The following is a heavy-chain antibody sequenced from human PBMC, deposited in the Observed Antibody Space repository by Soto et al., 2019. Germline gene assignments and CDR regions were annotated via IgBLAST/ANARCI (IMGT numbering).Heavy chain of an antibody. J-gene: IGHJ4*02. D-gene: IGHD3-10*01. CDR3: AKDYNWSYYGSGSYYPLMSFFDY. Sequence: WGSLRLSCAASGFTFSSYAMSWVRQAPGKGLEWVSAISGSGGSTYYADSVKGRFTISRDNSKNRLYLQMNSLRAEDTAVYYCAKDYNWSYYGSGSYYPLMSFFDYWGQGTLVTVSS. CDR1: GFTFSSYA. CDR2: ISGSGGST. V-gene: IGHV3-23*01.